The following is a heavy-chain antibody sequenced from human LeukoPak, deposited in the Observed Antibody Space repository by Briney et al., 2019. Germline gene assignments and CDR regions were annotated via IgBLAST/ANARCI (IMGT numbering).Heavy chain of an antibody. J-gene: IGHJ4*02. V-gene: IGHV4-4*02. Sequence: SGTLSLTCAVSGGSISSSNWWSWVRQPPGKGLEWIGEIYHSGSTNYNPSLKSRVTISVDKSKNQFSLKLSSVTAADTAVYYCARYNPLGYCSSTSCLAFDYWGQGTLVTVSS. CDR3: ARYNPLGYCSSTSCLAFDY. CDR1: GGSISSSNW. CDR2: IYHSGST. D-gene: IGHD2-2*01.